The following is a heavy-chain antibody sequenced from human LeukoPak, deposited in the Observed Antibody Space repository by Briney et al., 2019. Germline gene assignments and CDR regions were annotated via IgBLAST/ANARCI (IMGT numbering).Heavy chain of an antibody. D-gene: IGHD2-2*01. V-gene: IGHV3-48*03. CDR1: GFTFSSYE. Sequence: PGGSLRLSCAASGFTFSSYEMNWVRQAPGKGLEGVSYISSSGSTIYYADSVKGRFTISRDNAKNSLYLQMTSLRAEDTAVYYCARDFSACSSTSCSTTYYFDCWGQGTLVTVSS. CDR2: ISSSGSTI. CDR3: ARDFSACSSTSCSTTYYFDC. J-gene: IGHJ4*02.